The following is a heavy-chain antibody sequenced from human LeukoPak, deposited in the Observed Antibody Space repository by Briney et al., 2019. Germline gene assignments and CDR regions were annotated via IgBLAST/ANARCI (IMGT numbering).Heavy chain of an antibody. CDR1: GSTFSSYE. Sequence: GGSLRLSCAASGSTFSSYEMNWVRQAPGKGLEWVSYISSSGSTIYYADSVKGRFTISRDNAKNSLYLQMNSLRAEDTAVYYCARRPYSSGWETSEPFDYWGQGTLVTVSS. CDR2: ISSSGSTI. V-gene: IGHV3-48*03. CDR3: ARRPYSSGWETSEPFDY. J-gene: IGHJ4*02. D-gene: IGHD6-19*01.